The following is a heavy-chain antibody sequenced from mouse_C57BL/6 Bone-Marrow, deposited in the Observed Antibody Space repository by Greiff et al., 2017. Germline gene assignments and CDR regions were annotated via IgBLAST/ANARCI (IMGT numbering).Heavy chain of an antibody. Sequence: QVQLQQPGAELVRPGTSVKLSCKASGYTFTSYWMHWVKQRPGQGLEWIGVIDPSDSYTNYNQKFKGKATLTVDTSSSTADMQLSSLTSEDSAVYYCARSGWLLLYWGQGTTLTVSS. CDR3: ARSGWLLLY. D-gene: IGHD2-3*01. CDR2: IDPSDSYT. V-gene: IGHV1-59*01. J-gene: IGHJ2*01. CDR1: GYTFTSYW.